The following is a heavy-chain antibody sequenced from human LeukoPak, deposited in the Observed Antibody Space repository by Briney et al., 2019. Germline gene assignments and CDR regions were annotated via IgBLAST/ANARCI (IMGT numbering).Heavy chain of an antibody. J-gene: IGHJ4*02. D-gene: IGHD2-8*01. CDR1: GFTFADYA. Sequence: GRSLRLSCAASGFTFADYAMHWVRQAPGKGLEWVSGISWNSGNVDYADSAKGRFTVSRDNTKNSLYVQMNNLRAEDTALYYCAKGGYCSNGVCYSSLDYWGQGTLVTVSS. V-gene: IGHV3-9*01. CDR2: ISWNSGNV. CDR3: AKGGYCSNGVCYSSLDY.